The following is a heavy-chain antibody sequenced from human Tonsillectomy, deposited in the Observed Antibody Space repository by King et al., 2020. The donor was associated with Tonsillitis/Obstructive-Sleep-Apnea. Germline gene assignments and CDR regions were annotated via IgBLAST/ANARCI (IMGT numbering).Heavy chain of an antibody. Sequence: VQLVESGGGVVQPGRSLRLSCAASGFTFSSYAMHWVRQAPGKGLEWVAVMTFHGSNKYYAASVKGRFTISRDNSKNTLYLQLNSLRPEDTAVYYCVRGQPYSGYAYNYWGQGTLVTVSS. V-gene: IGHV3-30*04. CDR3: VRGQPYSGYAYNY. CDR1: GFTFSSYA. J-gene: IGHJ4*02. D-gene: IGHD5-12*01. CDR2: MTFHGSNK.